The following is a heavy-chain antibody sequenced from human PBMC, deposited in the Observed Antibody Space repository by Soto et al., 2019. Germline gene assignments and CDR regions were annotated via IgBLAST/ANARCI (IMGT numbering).Heavy chain of an antibody. CDR3: TRDRKYYGMDV. V-gene: IGHV3-49*04. Sequence: PGGSLRLSCTASGFTFGDYAMSWVRQAPGKGLEWVGFIRSKAYGGTTEYAASVKGRFTISRDDSKSIAYLQMNSLKTEDTAVYYCTRDRKYYGMDVWGQGTTVTVSS. CDR2: IRSKAYGGTT. CDR1: GFTFGDYA. J-gene: IGHJ6*02.